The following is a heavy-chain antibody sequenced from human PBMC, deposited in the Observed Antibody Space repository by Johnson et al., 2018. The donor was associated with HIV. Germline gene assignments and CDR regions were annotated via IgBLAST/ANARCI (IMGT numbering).Heavy chain of an antibody. J-gene: IGHJ3*02. CDR2: IWYDGSNK. CDR1: GFTFSSYG. D-gene: IGHD4-23*01. Sequence: QVQLVESGGGVVQPGRSLRLSCAASGFTFSSYGMHWVRQAPGKGLEWVAVIWYDGSNKYYADSVRGRFSISRDNTKHSLYLQMNSLRAEDTAVYYCARGPYGGNDGFDIWGQGTMVTVSS. CDR3: ARGPYGGNDGFDI. V-gene: IGHV3-33*01.